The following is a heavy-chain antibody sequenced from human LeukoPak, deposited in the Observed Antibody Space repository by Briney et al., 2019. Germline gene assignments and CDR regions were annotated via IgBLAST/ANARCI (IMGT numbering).Heavy chain of an antibody. CDR1: GFTFKNYG. J-gene: IGHJ5*02. CDR2: IRGSGDST. D-gene: IGHD3-10*01. Sequence: GGTLRLSCAASGFTFKNYGMSWVRQAPGKGLEWVSVIRGSGDSTNYADSVKGRFTISRDNSKNTLYLQMNSLRAEDTAVYYCARMYYYGSGSWGFDPWGQGTLVTVSS. CDR3: ARMYYYGSGSWGFDP. V-gene: IGHV3-23*01.